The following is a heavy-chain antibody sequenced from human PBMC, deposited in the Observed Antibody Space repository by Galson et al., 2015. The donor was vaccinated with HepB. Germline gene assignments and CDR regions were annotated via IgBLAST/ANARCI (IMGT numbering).Heavy chain of an antibody. D-gene: IGHD3-16*02. CDR1: GFTFSDYA. V-gene: IGHV3-30*04. CDR3: ARSYYEYLWGSYRYTNWFDP. CDR2: ISYDGRNK. J-gene: IGHJ5*02. Sequence: SLRLSCAASGFTFSDYAMHWVRQAPGKGLEWVALISYDGRNKIYANSVKGRFTISRDNSNNTLYVQINTVRTEDTAVYYCARSYYEYLWGSYRYTNWFDPWGQGTLVTVSS.